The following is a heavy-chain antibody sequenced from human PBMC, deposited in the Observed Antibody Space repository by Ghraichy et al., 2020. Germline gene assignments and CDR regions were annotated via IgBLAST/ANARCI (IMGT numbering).Heavy chain of an antibody. J-gene: IGHJ5*02. V-gene: IGHV3-23*01. CDR3: AKQGNHGGWFDP. CDR2: ISGSGGST. Sequence: GESLNISCAASGFTFSSYAMSWVRQAPGKGLEWVSAISGSGGSTYYADSVKGRFTISRDNSKNTLYLQMNSLRAEDTAVYYCAKQGNHGGWFDPWGQGTLVTVSS. CDR1: GFTFSSYA. D-gene: IGHD1-14*01.